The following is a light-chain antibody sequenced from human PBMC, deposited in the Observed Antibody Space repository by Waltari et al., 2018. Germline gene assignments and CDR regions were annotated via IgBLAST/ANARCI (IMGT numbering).Light chain of an antibody. V-gene: IGKV1-16*02. J-gene: IGKJ3*01. CDR1: QGISNY. Sequence: IQMTQSPSSLSASVGDRVTITCRASQGISNYVAWFQQKPGRAPKPLIHGSSNLHTGIPSKFGGSGSGTTFTLTISSLQPDDFATYYCQQYNDYPFTFGPGTNVDV. CDR2: GSS. CDR3: QQYNDYPFT.